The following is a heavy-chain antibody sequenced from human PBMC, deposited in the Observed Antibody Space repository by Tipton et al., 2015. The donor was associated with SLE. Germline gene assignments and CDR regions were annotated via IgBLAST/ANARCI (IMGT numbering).Heavy chain of an antibody. D-gene: IGHD3-22*01. CDR1: GGSISSSSYY. J-gene: IGHJ4*02. V-gene: IGHV4-39*01. CDR2: IYYSGST. CDR3: ARHSTMIVGEGFDY. Sequence: PGLVKPSETLSLTCTVSGGSISSSSYYWGWIRQPPGKGLEWIGSIYYSGSTYYNPSLKSRVTISVDTSKHQFSLKLSSVTAADTAVYYCARHSTMIVGEGFDYWGQGTLVTVSS.